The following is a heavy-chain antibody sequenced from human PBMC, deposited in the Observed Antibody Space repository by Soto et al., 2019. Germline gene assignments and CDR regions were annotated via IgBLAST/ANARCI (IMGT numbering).Heavy chain of an antibody. Sequence: PGGSLRLSCAASGFTVSSNYMSWVRQAPGKGLEWVSVIYSGGSTYYADSVKGRFTISRDNSKNTLYLQMNSLRAEDTAVYYCARDCCRYYYGMDVWGQGTTVTVSS. D-gene: IGHD2-21*01. CDR1: GFTVSSNY. V-gene: IGHV3-53*01. CDR3: ARDCCRYYYGMDV. J-gene: IGHJ6*02. CDR2: IYSGGST.